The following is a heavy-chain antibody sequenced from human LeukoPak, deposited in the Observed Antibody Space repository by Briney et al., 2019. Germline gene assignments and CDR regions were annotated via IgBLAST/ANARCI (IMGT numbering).Heavy chain of an antibody. J-gene: IGHJ4*02. CDR3: AKDPYDFWSGYYIDY. CDR2: SGSGGST. V-gene: IGHV3-23*01. CDR1: GFTFSSYA. Sequence: QPGGSLRLSCAASGFTFSSYAMSWVRQAPGKGLEWVSASGSGGSTYYADSVKGRFTISRDNSKNTLYLQMNSLRAEDTAVYYCAKDPYDFWSGYYIDYWGQGTLVTVSS. D-gene: IGHD3-3*01.